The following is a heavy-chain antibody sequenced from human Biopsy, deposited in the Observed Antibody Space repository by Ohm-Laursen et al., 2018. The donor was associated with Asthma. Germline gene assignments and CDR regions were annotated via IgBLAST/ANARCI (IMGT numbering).Heavy chain of an antibody. J-gene: IGHJ6*02. CDR2: ISVYNGDT. V-gene: IGHV1-18*01. CDR1: GYTFNSAG. D-gene: IGHD3-10*01. CDR3: ARAVDYSHYYGIDV. Sequence: ASVKVSCKTSGYTFNSAGITWVRQAPGQGLEWMGWISVYNGDTKVAQKLQDRVTMITDTSTSTAYMELRSLRSDDTAVYFCARAVDYSHYYGIDVWGQGTTVAVS.